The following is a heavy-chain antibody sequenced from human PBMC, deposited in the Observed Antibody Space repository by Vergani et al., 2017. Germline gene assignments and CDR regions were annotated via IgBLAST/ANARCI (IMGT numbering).Heavy chain of an antibody. Sequence: VQLLESGGGVVQPGRSLRLSCAASGFTFSSYGMHWVRQAPGKGLEWVAVISYDGSNKYYADSVKGRFTISRDNSKNTLYLQMNSLRAEDTAVYYCANLWLPTLETDYWAQGTLVTVSS. CDR3: ANLWLPTLETDY. CDR2: ISYDGSNK. D-gene: IGHD5-12*01. J-gene: IGHJ4*02. V-gene: IGHV3-30*18. CDR1: GFTFSSYG.